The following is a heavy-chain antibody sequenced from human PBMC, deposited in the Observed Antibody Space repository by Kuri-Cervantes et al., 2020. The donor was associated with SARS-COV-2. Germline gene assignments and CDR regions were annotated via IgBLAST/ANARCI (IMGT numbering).Heavy chain of an antibody. Sequence: GESLKISCAASGFTFGSYAMNWVRQAPGKGLEWVSYISSSSSAIYYPDSVKGRFTMSRDNAKNSLYLQMNSLRAEDTVVYYCATAVREPFGGYWGQGTLVTVSS. V-gene: IGHV3-48*01. CDR2: ISSSSSAI. CDR1: GFTFGSYA. CDR3: ATAVREPFGGY. D-gene: IGHD3-16*01. J-gene: IGHJ4*02.